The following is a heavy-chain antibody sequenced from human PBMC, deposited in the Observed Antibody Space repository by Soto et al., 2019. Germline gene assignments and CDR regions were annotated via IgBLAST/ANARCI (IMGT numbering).Heavy chain of an antibody. Sequence: SQTLSLTCAVSGGSISSSNWWSWVRQPPGKGLEWIGEIYHSGSTNYNPSLKSRVTISVDRSKTQFSLKLSSVTAADTAVYYCARTTYFDFWSGYSGFDYYYGMDVWGQGTMVTVSS. V-gene: IGHV4-4*02. CDR2: IYHSGST. CDR1: GGSISSSNW. D-gene: IGHD3-3*01. CDR3: ARTTYFDFWSGYSGFDYYYGMDV. J-gene: IGHJ6*02.